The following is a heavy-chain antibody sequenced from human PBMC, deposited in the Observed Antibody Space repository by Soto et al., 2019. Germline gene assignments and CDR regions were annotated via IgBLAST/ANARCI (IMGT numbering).Heavy chain of an antibody. CDR1: GGSISSYY. V-gene: IGHV4-59*01. D-gene: IGHD2-21*01. J-gene: IGHJ6*02. CDR2: IYYSGST. CDR3: ARDLVRGMDV. Sequence: QVQLQESGPGLVKPSETLSLTCTVSGGSISSYYWSWIRQPPGKGLEWIGYIYYSGSTNYNPSLSSRVTIAVDTSKNQSSLKLSSVTAADTAVYYCARDLVRGMDVWGQGTTVTVSS.